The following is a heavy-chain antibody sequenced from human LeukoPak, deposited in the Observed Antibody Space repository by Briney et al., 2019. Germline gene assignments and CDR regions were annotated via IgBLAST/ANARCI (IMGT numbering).Heavy chain of an antibody. J-gene: IGHJ4*02. CDR1: GFTFSSYS. CDR3: ARDIGYDSSGYHPFDY. D-gene: IGHD3-22*01. CDR2: ISSSSSYI. Sequence: GGSLRLSCAASGFTFSSYSMNWVRQAPGKGLEWVSSISSSSSYIYYADSVKGRFTISRDNAKNSLYLQMNSLRAEDTAVYYCARDIGYDSSGYHPFDYWGQGTLVTVSS. V-gene: IGHV3-21*06.